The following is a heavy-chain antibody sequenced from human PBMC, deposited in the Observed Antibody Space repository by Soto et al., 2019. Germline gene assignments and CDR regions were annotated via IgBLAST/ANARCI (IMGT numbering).Heavy chain of an antibody. Sequence: ASVKVSCKASGYTFTSYYMHWVRQAPGQGLEWMGIINPSGGSTSYAQKFQGRVTMTRDTSTSTVYMELSSLRSEDTAVYYCAREGSYCSGGSCLFFDYWGQGTLVTVSS. V-gene: IGHV1-46*01. CDR2: INPSGGST. D-gene: IGHD2-15*01. CDR3: AREGSYCSGGSCLFFDY. J-gene: IGHJ4*02. CDR1: GYTFTSYY.